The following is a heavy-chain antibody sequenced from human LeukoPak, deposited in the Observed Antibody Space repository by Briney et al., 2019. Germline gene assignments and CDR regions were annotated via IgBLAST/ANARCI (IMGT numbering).Heavy chain of an antibody. Sequence: PGGSLRLSCAASGFTFSSYSMNWVRQAPGKGLEWVSYISSSCSTIYYADSVKGRFTISRDNAKNSLYLQMNSLRAEDTAVYYCARNSGSGSYYGSPLMDYWGQGTLVTVSS. CDR1: GFTFSSYS. V-gene: IGHV3-48*01. J-gene: IGHJ4*02. CDR3: ARNSGSGSYYGSPLMDY. CDR2: ISSSCSTI. D-gene: IGHD3-10*01.